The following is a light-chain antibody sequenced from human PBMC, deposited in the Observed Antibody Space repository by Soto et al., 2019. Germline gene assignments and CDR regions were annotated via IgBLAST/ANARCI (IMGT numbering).Light chain of an antibody. Sequence: QSALTQPASVSGSPGQSITVSCTGTRSDVGAYNYVSWYQQHPGKAPKLILYEVTNRPSGVSDRFSGSKSGNTASLTISGLQTEDEADYYCSSYTGSSTLLFGGGTKVTVL. CDR1: RSDVGAYNY. CDR3: SSYTGSSTLL. CDR2: EVT. V-gene: IGLV2-14*01. J-gene: IGLJ2*01.